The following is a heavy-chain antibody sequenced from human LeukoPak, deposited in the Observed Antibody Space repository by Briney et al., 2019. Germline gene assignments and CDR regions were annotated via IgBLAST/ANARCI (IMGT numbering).Heavy chain of an antibody. V-gene: IGHV1-18*01. CDR2: ISTYNGNT. D-gene: IGHD3-22*01. Sequence: GASVKVSCKASGYTFTSYGISWVRQAPGQGLEWMGWISTYNGNTNYAQKPQGRITMTAEISTSRGYMELRSLRSDDTVVYYGAREGYYYDSSGYVEWGQGTLVTVSS. CDR1: GYTFTSYG. CDR3: AREGYYYDSSGYVE. J-gene: IGHJ4*02.